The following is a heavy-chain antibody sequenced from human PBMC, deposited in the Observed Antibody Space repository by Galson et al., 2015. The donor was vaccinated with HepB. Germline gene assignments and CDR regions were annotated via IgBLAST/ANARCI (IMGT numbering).Heavy chain of an antibody. CDR1: GFTFSSYE. CDR3: AREHYDFWNGPYNYDGLDV. Sequence: SLRLSCAASGFTFSSYEMNWVRQAPGKGLEWVSYISSSGSTKDYADSVKGRFTISRDNAKNSLYLQMNSLRAEDTAVYYCAREHYDFWNGPYNYDGLDVWGQGTTVTVSS. CDR2: ISSSGSTK. D-gene: IGHD3-3*01. J-gene: IGHJ6*02. V-gene: IGHV3-48*03.